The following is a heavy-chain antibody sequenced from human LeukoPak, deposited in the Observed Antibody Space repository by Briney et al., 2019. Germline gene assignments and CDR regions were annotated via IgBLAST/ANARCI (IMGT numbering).Heavy chain of an antibody. V-gene: IGHV4-34*01. CDR2: INHSGST. Sequence: SETLSLTCAVYGGSFSGYYWSWIRQPPGKGLEWIGEINHSGSTNYNPSLKSRVTISVDTSKNQFSLNLSSVTAADTAVYYCARGGGGEYSSGWYDYWGQGTLVTVSS. CDR1: GGSFSGYY. J-gene: IGHJ4*02. CDR3: ARGGGGEYSSGWYDY. D-gene: IGHD6-19*01.